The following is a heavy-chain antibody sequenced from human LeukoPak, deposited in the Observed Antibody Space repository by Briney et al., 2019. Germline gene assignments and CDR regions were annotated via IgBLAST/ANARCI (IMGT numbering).Heavy chain of an antibody. V-gene: IGHV4-34*01. J-gene: IGHJ4*02. Sequence: PSETLSLTCAVYGGSFSGYYWSWIRQPPGKGLEWIGEINYSGSTNYNPSLKSRVTISVDTSKNQFSLKLSSVTAANTAVYYWARERGYSYWSYFDYWGQGTLVTVSS. D-gene: IGHD5-18*01. CDR1: GGSFSGYY. CDR3: ARERGYSYWSYFDY. CDR2: INYSGST.